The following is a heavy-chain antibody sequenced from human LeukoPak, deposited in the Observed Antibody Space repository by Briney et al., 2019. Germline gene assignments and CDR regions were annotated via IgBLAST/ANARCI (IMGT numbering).Heavy chain of an antibody. CDR1: GYRFTNYW. Sequence: GGSLKISCKGSGYRFTNYWIAWVRQMPGKGLEWMGIINPADGYTRYSPSFQGQVTISTDPSIFTAYLQWSSLRASDTAIYYCARPHDTGVGASGSGWSYFDFWGQGALITVSS. J-gene: IGHJ4*02. CDR2: INPADGYT. D-gene: IGHD6-19*01. V-gene: IGHV5-51*01. CDR3: ARPHDTGVGASGSGWSYFDF.